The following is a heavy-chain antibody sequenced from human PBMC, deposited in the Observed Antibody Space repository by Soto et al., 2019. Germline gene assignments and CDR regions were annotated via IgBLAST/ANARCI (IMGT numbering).Heavy chain of an antibody. CDR1: GFTFSSYA. V-gene: IGHV3-30-3*01. CDR3: ARKGYSGYDLHYFDY. D-gene: IGHD5-12*01. CDR2: ISYDGSNK. Sequence: GGSLRLSCAASGFTFSSYAMHWVRQAPGKGLEWVAVISYDGSNKYYADSVKGRFTISRDNSKNTLYLQMNSLRAEDTAVYYCARKGYSGYDLHYFDYWGQGTLVTVSS. J-gene: IGHJ4*02.